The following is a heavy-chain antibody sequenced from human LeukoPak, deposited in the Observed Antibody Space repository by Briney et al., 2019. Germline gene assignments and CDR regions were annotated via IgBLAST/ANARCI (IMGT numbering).Heavy chain of an antibody. D-gene: IGHD5-18*01. CDR1: GGSISSSSYY. V-gene: IGHV4-39*01. J-gene: IGHJ4*02. CDR3: ASYSHVDTAMVYYFDY. Sequence: SETLSLTCTVSGGSISSSSYYWGWIRQPPGKGLEWIGSIYYSGSTYYNPSLKSRVTISVDTSKNQFSLKLSSVTAADTAVYYCASYSHVDTAMVYYFDYWGQGTLVTVSS. CDR2: IYYSGST.